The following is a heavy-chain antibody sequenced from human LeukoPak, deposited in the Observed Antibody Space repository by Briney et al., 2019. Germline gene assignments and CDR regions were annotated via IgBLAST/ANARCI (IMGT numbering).Heavy chain of an antibody. V-gene: IGHV5-51*01. Sequence: GESLKISCTASGYSFTCYSIGWVRPMAGKGLEWMGIIFPVDSDTRYSPSFEGQVTISVDKSINTTYLQWSSLKASDTAFYYCARHHRYYYHNTGYSGWFDPWGQGTLVTVSS. D-gene: IGHD3-22*01. CDR3: ARHHRYYYHNTGYSGWFDP. CDR1: GYSFTCYS. CDR2: IFPVDSDT. J-gene: IGHJ5*02.